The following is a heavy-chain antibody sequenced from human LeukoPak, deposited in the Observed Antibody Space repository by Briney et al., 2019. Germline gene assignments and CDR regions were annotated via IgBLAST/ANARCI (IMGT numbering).Heavy chain of an antibody. CDR3: ARGADSIMIDPDI. J-gene: IGHJ3*02. CDR2: ISPSDRYV. D-gene: IGHD3-16*01. Sequence: GGSLRLSCAASGFTFDDYSMYWVRQAPGKGLEWVSSISPSDRYVPYADSVKGRFTISRDNAKNSVYLQMNSLRAEDTAVYYCARGADSIMIDPDIWGQGTMVTVSS. V-gene: IGHV3-21*01. CDR1: GFTFDDYS.